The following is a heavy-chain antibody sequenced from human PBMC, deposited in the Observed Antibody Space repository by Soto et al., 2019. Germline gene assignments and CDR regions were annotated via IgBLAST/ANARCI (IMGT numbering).Heavy chain of an antibody. Sequence: SVKVSCKASGYTFTSYAMHWVRQAPGQRLEWIGRIVVGSGNTNYAQKFQERVTITRDMSTNTTYMELSSLRSEDTAVYYCAARSGSSSAYYFDYWGQGALVTVSS. CDR3: AARSGSSSAYYFDY. V-gene: IGHV1-58*02. CDR2: IVVGSGNT. D-gene: IGHD6-6*01. J-gene: IGHJ4*02. CDR1: GYTFTSYA.